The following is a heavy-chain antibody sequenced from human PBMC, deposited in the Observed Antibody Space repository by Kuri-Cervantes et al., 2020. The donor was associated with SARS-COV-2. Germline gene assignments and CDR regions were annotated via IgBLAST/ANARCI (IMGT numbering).Heavy chain of an antibody. CDR3: ARGFELLRDFDL. V-gene: IGHV3-30-3*01. Sequence: GESLNISCAASGLTFSTYTMHWVRQAPGKGLEWVAVTTDDGTNKYYADSVKGRFTISRDNSKNTLYLQMNSLRTEDTAVYYCARGFELLRDFDLWGRGTLVTVSS. D-gene: IGHD1-7*01. J-gene: IGHJ2*01. CDR2: TTDDGTNK. CDR1: GLTFSTYT.